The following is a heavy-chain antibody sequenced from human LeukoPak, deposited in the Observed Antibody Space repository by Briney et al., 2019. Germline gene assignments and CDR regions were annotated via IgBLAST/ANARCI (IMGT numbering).Heavy chain of an antibody. CDR2: ISSSSSTI. V-gene: IGHV3-48*01. CDR3: ARDSGYSGSPDYYYYYMDV. Sequence: GGSLRLSCAASGFTFSSYSMNWVRQAPGKGLEWVSYISSSSSTIYYADSVKGRFTISRDNAKNSLYLQMNSLRAEDTAVNYCARDSGYSGSPDYYYYYMDVWGKGTTVTVSS. CDR1: GFTFSSYS. J-gene: IGHJ6*03. D-gene: IGHD1-26*01.